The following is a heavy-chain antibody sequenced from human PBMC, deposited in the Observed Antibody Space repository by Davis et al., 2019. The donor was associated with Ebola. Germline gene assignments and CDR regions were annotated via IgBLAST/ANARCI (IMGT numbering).Heavy chain of an antibody. CDR3: ARRGYDFWSGYGRTVDY. CDR2: IDPSDSYT. CDR1: GYSFTSYW. V-gene: IGHV5-10-1*01. Sequence: PGGSLRLSCKGSGYSFTSYWISWVRQMPGKGLEWMGRIDPSDSYTNYSPSFQGHVTISADKSISTAYLQWSSLKASDTAMYYCARRGYDFWSGYGRTVDYWGQGTLVTVSS. J-gene: IGHJ4*02. D-gene: IGHD3-3*01.